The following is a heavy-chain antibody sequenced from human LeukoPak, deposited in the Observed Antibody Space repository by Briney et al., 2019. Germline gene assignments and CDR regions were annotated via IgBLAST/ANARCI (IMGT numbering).Heavy chain of an antibody. CDR1: GFTFSTYA. J-gene: IGHJ6*02. D-gene: IGHD1-26*01. CDR3: AKDRVVGARMAYYHYGMDV. CDR2: ISGSGGST. V-gene: IGHV3-23*01. Sequence: HPGGSLRLSCAASGFTFSTYAMSWVRQAPGKGLEWVSAISGSGGSTYYADSVKGRFTISRDNSKNTLSLQMNSLRAEDTAVYYCAKDRVVGARMAYYHYGMDVWGQGTTVTVSS.